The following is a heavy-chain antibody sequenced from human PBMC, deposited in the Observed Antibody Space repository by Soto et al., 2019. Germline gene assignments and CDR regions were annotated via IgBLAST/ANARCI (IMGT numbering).Heavy chain of an antibody. CDR2: ISGSGGST. CDR3: AKKIAVAGTFDV. V-gene: IGHV3-23*01. D-gene: IGHD6-19*01. CDR1: GFTFSSYA. J-gene: IGHJ6*02. Sequence: GSLRLSCAASGFTFSSYAMSWVRQAPGKGLEWVSAISGSGGSTYYADSVKGRFTISRDNSKNTLYLQMNSLRAEDTAVYYCAKKIAVAGTFDVWGQGTTVTVSS.